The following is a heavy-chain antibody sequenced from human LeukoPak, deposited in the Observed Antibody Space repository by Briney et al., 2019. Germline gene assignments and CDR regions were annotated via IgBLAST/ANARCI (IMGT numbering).Heavy chain of an antibody. V-gene: IGHV4-4*07. CDR1: GGSISSYY. Sequence: PSETLSLTCTVSGGSISSYYWSWIRQPAGKGLEWIGRIYTSGSTNYNPSLKRRVTMSVDTSKNQFSLKLSSVTAADTAVYYCARVSGNSGYGLFDYWGQGTLVTVSS. CDR2: IYTSGST. D-gene: IGHD5-12*01. CDR3: ARVSGNSGYGLFDY. J-gene: IGHJ4*02.